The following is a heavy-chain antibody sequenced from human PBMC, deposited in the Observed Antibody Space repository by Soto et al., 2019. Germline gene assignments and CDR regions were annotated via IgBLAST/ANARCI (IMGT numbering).Heavy chain of an antibody. D-gene: IGHD6-13*01. CDR3: AREDSAAGNFANCFDP. CDR1: GGSISSGDYY. J-gene: IGHJ5*02. Sequence: SETLSLTCTVSGGSISSGDYYWSWIRQPPGKGLEWIGYIYYSGSTYYNPSLKIRVTIAVDTSKNQFSLKLSSVTAADTAVYYCAREDSAAGNFANCFDPWGQGTLVTVSS. CDR2: IYYSGST. V-gene: IGHV4-30-4*01.